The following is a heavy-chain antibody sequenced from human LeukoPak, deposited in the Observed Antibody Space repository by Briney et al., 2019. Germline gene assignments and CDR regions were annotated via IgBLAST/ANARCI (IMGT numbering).Heavy chain of an antibody. V-gene: IGHV3-9*01. J-gene: IGHJ6*03. CDR1: GFTFDDYA. CDR2: ISWNSGSI. CDR3: ATASGPYYYYYMDV. D-gene: IGHD6-25*01. Sequence: GGSLRLSCAASGFTFDDYAMHWVRQAPGKGLEWVSGISWNSGSIGYADSVEGRFTISRDNAKNSLYLQMNSLRAEDTALYYCATASGPYYYYYMDVWGKGTTVTVSS.